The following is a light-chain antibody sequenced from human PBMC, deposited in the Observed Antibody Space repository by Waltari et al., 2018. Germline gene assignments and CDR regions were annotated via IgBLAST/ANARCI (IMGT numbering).Light chain of an antibody. CDR1: SSDVGSYNL. V-gene: IGLV2-23*02. CDR3: CSYAGSSTFV. J-gene: IGLJ2*01. CDR2: EVS. Sequence: QSALTQPASVSGSPGQSITISCTGTSSDVGSYNLVSWYQQHPGKGPKLMIYEVSKRPSGVSNRFSGSKSGNTASLTISGLQAEDEADYYCCSYAGSSTFVFGGGTKLTVL.